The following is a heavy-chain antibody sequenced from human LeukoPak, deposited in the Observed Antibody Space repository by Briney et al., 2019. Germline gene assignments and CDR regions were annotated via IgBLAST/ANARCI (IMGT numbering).Heavy chain of an antibody. CDR3: ARDPLSITGTTYFDY. J-gene: IGHJ4*02. Sequence: ASVKVSCKASGYTFTSYGISWVRQAPGQGLEWMGWISAYNGNTNYAQKLQGRVTMTTDTSTSTAYMELRSLRSEDTAVYYCARDPLSITGTTYFDYWGQGTLVTVSS. D-gene: IGHD1-14*01. CDR1: GYTFTSYG. V-gene: IGHV1-18*01. CDR2: ISAYNGNT.